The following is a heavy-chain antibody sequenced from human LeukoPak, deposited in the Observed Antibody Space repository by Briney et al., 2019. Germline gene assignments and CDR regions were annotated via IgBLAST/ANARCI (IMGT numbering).Heavy chain of an antibody. J-gene: IGHJ1*01. Sequence: ASVKVSCKASGYTFTGYYMHWVRQAPGQGPEWMGWISAYNGNTNYAQKLQGRVTMTTDTSTSTAYMELRSLRSDDTAVYYCARGRYCSSTSCPAEYFQHWGQGTLVTVSS. CDR3: ARGRYCSSTSCPAEYFQH. V-gene: IGHV1-18*04. CDR2: ISAYNGNT. CDR1: GYTFTGYY. D-gene: IGHD2-2*01.